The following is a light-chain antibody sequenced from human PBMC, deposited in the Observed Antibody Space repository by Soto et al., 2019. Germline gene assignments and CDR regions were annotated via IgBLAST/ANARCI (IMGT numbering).Light chain of an antibody. V-gene: IGKV3-11*02. Sequence: EIVLTQSPATLSLSPGERATLSCRASENIATYLAWYQQNPGQAPRLLTSDASKRAPGIPARFSGSGSGRDFTLTISSLEPEDFSIYYCQQRTNWPPWTFGQGTKVEIK. CDR1: ENIATY. CDR2: DAS. J-gene: IGKJ1*01. CDR3: QQRTNWPPWT.